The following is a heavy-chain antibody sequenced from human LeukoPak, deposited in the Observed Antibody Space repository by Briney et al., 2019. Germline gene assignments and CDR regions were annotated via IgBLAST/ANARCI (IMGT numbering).Heavy chain of an antibody. V-gene: IGHV1-2*02. CDR3: ARDQPFFGELGGRFDP. CDR1: GYTLTDYY. CDR2: INPNSGGT. J-gene: IGHJ5*02. Sequence: ASVKVSCKASGYTLTDYYMHWVRQAPGQGLEWMGWINPNSGGTNYAQKFQGRVTMTRDTSISTAYMELSSVTAADTAVYYCARDQPFFGELGGRFDPWGQGTLVTVSS. D-gene: IGHD3-10*01.